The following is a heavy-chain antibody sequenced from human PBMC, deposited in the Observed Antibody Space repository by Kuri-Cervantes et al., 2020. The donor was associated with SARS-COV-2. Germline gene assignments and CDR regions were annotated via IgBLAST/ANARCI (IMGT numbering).Heavy chain of an antibody. CDR2: IIPIFGTA. Sequence: SVKVSCKAAGGTFSSYAISWVRQAPGQGLEWMGGIIPIFGTANYAQKFQGRVTITADKSTSTAYMELSSLRSEDTAVYYCARTRGANIVVVPAAISAWFDPWGQGTLVTVSS. D-gene: IGHD2-2*01. J-gene: IGHJ5*02. V-gene: IGHV1-69*06. CDR1: GGTFSSYA. CDR3: ARTRGANIVVVPAAISAWFDP.